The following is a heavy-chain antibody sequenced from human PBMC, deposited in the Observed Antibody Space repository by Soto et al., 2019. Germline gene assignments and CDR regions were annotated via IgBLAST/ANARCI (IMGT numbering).Heavy chain of an antibody. CDR2: ITPLFGTT. CDR1: GGTFSSLS. D-gene: IGHD5-12*01. V-gene: IGHV1-69*06. J-gene: IGHJ3*02. Sequence: ASVKVSCKASGGTFSSLSSNWLRQSPGQGLEWVGVITPLFGTTNYVQKFQGRVAISADKSTAIAYMELSSLRSEDTAIYYCATAFSGYEAEDGDIWGQGTMVTFSS. CDR3: ATAFSGYEAEDGDI.